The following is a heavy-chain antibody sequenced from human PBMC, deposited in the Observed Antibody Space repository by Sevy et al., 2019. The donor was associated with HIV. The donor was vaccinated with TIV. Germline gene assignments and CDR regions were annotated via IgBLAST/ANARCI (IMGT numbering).Heavy chain of an antibody. CDR3: AKLYYDFWSGYYPHTFDF. D-gene: IGHD3-3*01. V-gene: IGHV3-23*01. CDR1: GFTFSNYA. Sequence: VGSLRLSCAASGFTFSNYAMSWVRQAPGKGLEWVSDISGSGDSTYYADSVKGRFTISRDNSKNTLYLQMSSLRADDRAVYYCAKLYYDFWSGYYPHTFDFWGQGTMVTVSS. J-gene: IGHJ3*01. CDR2: ISGSGDST.